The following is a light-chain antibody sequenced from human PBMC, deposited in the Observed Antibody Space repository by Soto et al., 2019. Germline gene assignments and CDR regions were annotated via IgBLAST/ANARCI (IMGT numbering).Light chain of an antibody. CDR1: QSVSSSS. V-gene: IGKV3-20*01. CDR3: QQYNNWPPIT. CDR2: GAS. Sequence: EIVLTQSPGTLSLSPGERATLSCRASQSVSSSSLAWYQQKRGQAPRLLIYGASNRATGIPDRFSGSGSGTDFTLTISSLQSEDFGVYYCQQYNNWPPITFGQGTRLEIK. J-gene: IGKJ5*01.